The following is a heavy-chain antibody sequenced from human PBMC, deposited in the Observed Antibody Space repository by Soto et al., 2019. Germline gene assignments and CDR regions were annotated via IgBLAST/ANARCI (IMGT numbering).Heavy chain of an antibody. CDR2: IRSKAYGGTT. CDR3: TRDLYPRRPNYYYYYGMDV. J-gene: IGHJ6*02. V-gene: IGHV3-49*03. D-gene: IGHD2-15*01. CDR1: GFTFGDYA. Sequence: SLRLSCTASGFTFGDYAMSWFRQAPGKGLEWVGFIRSKAYGGTTEYAASVKGRFTISRDDSKSIAYLQMNSLKTEDTAVYYCTRDLYPRRPNYYYYYGMDVWGQGTTVTVSS.